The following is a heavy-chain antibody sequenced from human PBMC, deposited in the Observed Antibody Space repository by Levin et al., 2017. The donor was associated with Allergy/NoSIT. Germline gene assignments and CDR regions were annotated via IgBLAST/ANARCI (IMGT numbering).Heavy chain of an antibody. D-gene: IGHD6-19*01. Sequence: SVKVSCKASGGTFSSYAISWVRQAPGQGLEWMGGIIPIFGTANYAQKFQGRVTITADESTSTAYMELSSLRSEDTAVYYCARDGGSVAGPPADIWGQGTMVTVSS. CDR3: ARDGGSVAGPPADI. CDR1: GGTFSSYA. CDR2: IIPIFGTA. J-gene: IGHJ3*02. V-gene: IGHV1-69*13.